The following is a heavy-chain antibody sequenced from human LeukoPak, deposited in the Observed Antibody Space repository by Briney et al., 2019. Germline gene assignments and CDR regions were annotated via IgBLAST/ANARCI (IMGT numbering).Heavy chain of an antibody. CDR3: ARGAFQGSSWFDY. J-gene: IGHJ4*02. CDR1: GYTFTGYY. V-gene: IGHV1-2*02. CDR2: INPNSGGT. D-gene: IGHD6-13*01. Sequence: GASVKVSCKASGYTFTGYYMHWVRQAPGQGLEWMGWINPNSGGTNYAQNFQGRVTMTRDTPISTAYMELSRLRSDDTAVYYCARGAFQGSSWFDYWGQGTLVTVSS.